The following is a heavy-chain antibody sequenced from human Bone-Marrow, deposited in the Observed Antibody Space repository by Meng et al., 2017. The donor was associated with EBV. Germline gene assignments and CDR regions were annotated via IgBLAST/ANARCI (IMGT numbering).Heavy chain of an antibody. D-gene: IGHD2-15*01. CDR3: AERYSTMWGKWFDP. J-gene: IGHJ5*02. V-gene: IGHV4-34*09. Sequence: QVQLQESRPGLVKPSQPLSLTCAVYGGSFSGYYWSWIRQPPGKGLEWIGEINHSGSTNYNPSLKSRVTISVDTSKNQFSLKLSSVTAADTAVYYCAERYSTMWGKWFDPWGQGTLVTVSA. CDR2: INHSGST. CDR1: GGSFSGYY.